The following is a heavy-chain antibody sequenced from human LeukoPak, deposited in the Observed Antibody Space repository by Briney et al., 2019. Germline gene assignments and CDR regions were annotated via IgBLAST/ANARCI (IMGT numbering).Heavy chain of an antibody. V-gene: IGHV1-18*01. CDR3: ARDPLNTSGWYIFFDF. Sequence: ASVKVSCKASGYTFTRYGITWVRQAPGQGLEWMGWISTYNGDTKYAQKLQGRVTMTRDTSTSTAYMELRSLRSDDTAVYYCARDPLNTSGWYIFFDFWGQGTLVAVSS. CDR2: ISTYNGDT. D-gene: IGHD6-19*01. J-gene: IGHJ4*02. CDR1: GYTFTRYG.